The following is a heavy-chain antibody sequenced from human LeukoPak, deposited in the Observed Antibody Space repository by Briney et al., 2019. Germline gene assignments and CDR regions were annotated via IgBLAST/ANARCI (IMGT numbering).Heavy chain of an antibody. D-gene: IGHD6-19*01. V-gene: IGHV5-51*01. CDR1: GYSFTRYW. CDR2: IYPGDSDT. CDR3: ARHRRIRSSGWALQGTDY. Sequence: PGESLKISCKGSGYSFTRYWIGWVRQMPGKGLEWMGIIYPGDSDTIYSPSFQGQVTISADKSISTAYLQWSSLKASDTAMYYCARHRRIRSSGWALQGTDYWGQGTLVTVSS. J-gene: IGHJ4*02.